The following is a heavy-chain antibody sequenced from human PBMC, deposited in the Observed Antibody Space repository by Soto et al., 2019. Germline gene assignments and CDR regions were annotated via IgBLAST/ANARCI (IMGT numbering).Heavy chain of an antibody. J-gene: IGHJ5*02. CDR2: ISPSNGET. Sequence: GAAVKVSCKASGYTFDSYGISWVRQAPGQGLEWLGWISPSNGETKFAQMFRGRVTLTADISTNTAYMELRNLKSDDTAVFYCARSPYGGGSTPGDSFDPWGQGTLVTVSS. CDR1: GYTFDSYG. D-gene: IGHD3-10*01. CDR3: ARSPYGGGSTPGDSFDP. V-gene: IGHV1-18*01.